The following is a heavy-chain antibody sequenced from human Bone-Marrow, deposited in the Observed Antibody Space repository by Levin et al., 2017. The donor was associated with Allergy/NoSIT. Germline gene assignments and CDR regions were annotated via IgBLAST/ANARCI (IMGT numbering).Heavy chain of an antibody. CDR3: ARDPYGSGGYFYYFDY. CDR2: ISSDGSYT. V-gene: IGHV3-30-3*01. Sequence: AGGSLRLSCAASGFTFSSYAVHWVRQAPGKGLEWVAVISSDGSYTYYADSVKGRFTTSRDNSKNTLYLQMNSLRPEDTAVFFCARDPYGSGGYFYYFDYWGQGTLVTVSS. J-gene: IGHJ4*02. CDR1: GFTFSSYA. D-gene: IGHD3-10*01.